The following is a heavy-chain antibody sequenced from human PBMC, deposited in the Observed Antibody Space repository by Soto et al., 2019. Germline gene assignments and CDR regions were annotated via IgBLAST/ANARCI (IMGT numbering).Heavy chain of an antibody. CDR1: GFTFSSYA. CDR2: ISCDGSNK. Sequence: QVQLVESGGGVVQPGRSLRLSCAASGFTFSSYAMHWVRQAPGKGLEWVAVISCDGSNKYYADSVKGRFTISRDNYKNTLYLQMNSLRAEDTAVYYCARDGNYYDSSGPCFVYWGQGTLVTVSS. D-gene: IGHD3-22*01. J-gene: IGHJ4*02. CDR3: ARDGNYYDSSGPCFVY. V-gene: IGHV3-30-3*01.